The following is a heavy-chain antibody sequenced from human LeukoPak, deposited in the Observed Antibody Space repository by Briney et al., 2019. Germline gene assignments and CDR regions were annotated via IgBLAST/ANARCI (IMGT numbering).Heavy chain of an antibody. CDR1: GFTFSRYA. Sequence: GGSLRLSCAASGFTFSRYAMNWVRQAPGKGLEWVSAISGSGGSTYYADSVKGRFTIFRDNSKSTLYLQMNSLRAEDSAVYYCAKDRFYGSGSYTFDSWGQGTLVTVSS. J-gene: IGHJ4*02. CDR2: ISGSGGST. CDR3: AKDRFYGSGSYTFDS. V-gene: IGHV3-23*01. D-gene: IGHD3-10*01.